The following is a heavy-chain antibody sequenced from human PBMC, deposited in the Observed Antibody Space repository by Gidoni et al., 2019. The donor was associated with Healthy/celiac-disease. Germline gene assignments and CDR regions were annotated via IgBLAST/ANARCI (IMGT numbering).Heavy chain of an antibody. Sequence: EVQLVESGGGLVQPGGSLRLSCAASGFTFSSDSMNWVRQAPGRGLEWVSYISSSSSTIYYADSVKGRFTISRDNAKNSLYLQMNSLRDEDTAVYYCARDLAPRTTTSKEAFDIWGQGTMVTVSS. CDR3: ARDLAPRTTTSKEAFDI. V-gene: IGHV3-48*02. CDR2: ISSSSSTI. D-gene: IGHD1-1*01. J-gene: IGHJ3*02. CDR1: GFTFSSDS.